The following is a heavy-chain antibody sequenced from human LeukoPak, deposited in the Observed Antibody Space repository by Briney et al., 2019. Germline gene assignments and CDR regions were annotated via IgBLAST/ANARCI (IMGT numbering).Heavy chain of an antibody. D-gene: IGHD2-2*01. CDR2: IYYSGST. CDR1: GGSISSYY. V-gene: IGHV4-59*08. J-gene: IGHJ4*02. CDR3: ARYYCTSITCYHFDY. Sequence: NPSETLSLTCTVSGGSISSYYWSWIRQPPGKGLEWIGYIYYSGSTNYNPSLKSRVTISVDTSKNQFSLKLSSVTAADTAVYYCARYYCTSITCYHFDYWGQGTLVTVSS.